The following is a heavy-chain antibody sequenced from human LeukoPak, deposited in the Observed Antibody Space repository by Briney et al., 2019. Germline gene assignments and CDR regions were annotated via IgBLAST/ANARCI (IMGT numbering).Heavy chain of an antibody. CDR3: AKGGSGYINWFDP. CDR1: GFSFSDYG. V-gene: IGHV3-30*02. J-gene: IGHJ5*02. Sequence: PGGSLRLSCAASGFSFSDYGMHWVRQAPGKGLEWVAFIRYDASNEYYSDSVKGRFTISRDNSKNTLYLQMNSLRPEDTAVYYCAKGGSGYINWFDPWGQGTLVTVSS. CDR2: IRYDASNE. D-gene: IGHD5-12*01.